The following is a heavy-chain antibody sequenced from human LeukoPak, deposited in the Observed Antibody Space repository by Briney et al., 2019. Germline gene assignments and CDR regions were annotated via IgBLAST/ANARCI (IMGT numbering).Heavy chain of an antibody. CDR1: GGSFSGYN. CDR2: INHSGST. D-gene: IGHD5-24*01. V-gene: IGHV4-34*01. CDR3: ARTRRWLQPNDAFDI. Sequence: SETLSLTCAVYGGSFSGYNWSWIRQPPGKGLEWIGEINHSGSTNYNPSLKSRVTISVDTSKNQFSLKLSSVTAADTAVYYCARTRRWLQPNDAFDIWGQGTMVTVSS. J-gene: IGHJ3*02.